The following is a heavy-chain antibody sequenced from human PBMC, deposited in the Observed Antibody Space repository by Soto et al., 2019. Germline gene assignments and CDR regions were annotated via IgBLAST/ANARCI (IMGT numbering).Heavy chain of an antibody. CDR3: VRERRGPGVGLDH. Sequence: GGSLRLSCAAAGFNVSDNYMGWVRQAPGKGLEWVSSFFTGGSTDYADSVKGRFTISGDDSKNTVYLQTNSLRAEDSAVYFCVRERRGPGVGLDHLRQASLATVSS. V-gene: IGHV3-53*01. CDR1: GFNVSDNY. CDR2: FFTGGST. J-gene: IGHJ5*02.